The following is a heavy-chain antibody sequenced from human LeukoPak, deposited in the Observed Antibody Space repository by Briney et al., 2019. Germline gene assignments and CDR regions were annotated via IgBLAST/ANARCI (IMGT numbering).Heavy chain of an antibody. CDR1: GGCISSYY. J-gene: IGHJ4*02. CDR3: ARAAYDYIWGSYRFDY. V-gene: IGHV4-59*06. Sequence: SETLSLTCTVSGGCISSYYWSWIRQHPGKGLEWIGFIYYSGSTYYNPSLKSRVTFSVDTSKNQFSLKLSSVNAADTAVYYCARAAYDYIWGSYRFDYWGQGTLVTVSS. CDR2: IYYSGST. D-gene: IGHD3-16*02.